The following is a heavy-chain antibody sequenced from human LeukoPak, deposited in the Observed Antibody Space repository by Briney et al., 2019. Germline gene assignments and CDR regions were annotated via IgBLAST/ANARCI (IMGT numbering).Heavy chain of an antibody. J-gene: IGHJ4*02. CDR1: GGSFSAYY. CDR3: ARGLYGSGSYYNRQPLDY. D-gene: IGHD3-10*01. CDR2: INHSGST. V-gene: IGHV4-34*01. Sequence: SETLSLTCAVYGGSFSAYYWSWIRQPPGKGLEWIGEINHSGSTNYNPSLKSRVTISVDTSKNQFSLKLSSVTAADTAVYYCARGLYGSGSYYNRQPLDYWGQGTLVTVSS.